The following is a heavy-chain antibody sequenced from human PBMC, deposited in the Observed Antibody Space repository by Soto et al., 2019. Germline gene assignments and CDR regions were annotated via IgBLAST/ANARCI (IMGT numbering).Heavy chain of an antibody. CDR1: GGTFSSYT. D-gene: IGHD1-1*01. J-gene: IGHJ4*02. Sequence: QVQLVQSGAEVKKPGSSVKVSCKASGGTFSSYTISWVRQAPGQGLEWMGRIIPILGIANYAQKFQGRVTITADKSTSTAYMELSSLRSEDTAVYYCARALDNWNDVYYWGQGTLVTVSS. V-gene: IGHV1-69*02. CDR3: ARALDNWNDVYY. CDR2: IIPILGIA.